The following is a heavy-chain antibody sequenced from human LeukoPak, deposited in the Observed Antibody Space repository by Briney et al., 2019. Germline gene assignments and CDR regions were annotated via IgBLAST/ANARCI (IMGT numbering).Heavy chain of an antibody. V-gene: IGHV1-69*05. CDR3: ARGVSGYQGYYNMDV. J-gene: IGHJ6*03. Sequence: SSVKVSCKASGGTFSSYAINWVRQAPGQGLEWVGRIIPIFGTANYAQKFQGRVTITTDESTSTAYMGLSSLRSEDTAVYYCARGVSGYQGYYNMDVWDKGTTVTVSS. CDR2: IIPIFGTA. CDR1: GGTFSSYA. D-gene: IGHD3-22*01.